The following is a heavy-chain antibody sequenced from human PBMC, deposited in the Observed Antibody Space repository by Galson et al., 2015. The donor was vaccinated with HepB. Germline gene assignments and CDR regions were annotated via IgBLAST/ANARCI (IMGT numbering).Heavy chain of an antibody. CDR2: INPIFVTA. Sequence: SVKVSCKASGGTFSSHALNWVRQAPGQGLEWMGGINPIFVTADYAQKFQGRVMITADESTSTAYMELSSLRSEDTAVYYCARDTPDIVVVPAARGPFDIWGQGTMVTVSS. CDR3: ARDTPDIVVVPAARGPFDI. CDR1: GGTFSSHA. V-gene: IGHV1-69*13. D-gene: IGHD2-2*01. J-gene: IGHJ3*02.